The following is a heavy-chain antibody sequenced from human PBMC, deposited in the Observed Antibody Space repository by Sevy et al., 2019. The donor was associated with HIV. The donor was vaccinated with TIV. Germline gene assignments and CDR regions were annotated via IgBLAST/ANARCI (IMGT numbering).Heavy chain of an antibody. CDR1: GFMFRSYW. Sequence: GGSLRLSCVASGFMFRSYWMRWVRQAPGKGLEWVANINLYGNEKYYVDSVKGRFTISRDNAKNSLYLQMNSLRADDTAVYYCARDRIIVPAANGALLDYWGQGALVTVSS. J-gene: IGHJ4*02. D-gene: IGHD2-2*01. CDR2: INLYGNEK. V-gene: IGHV3-7*03. CDR3: ARDRIIVPAANGALLDY.